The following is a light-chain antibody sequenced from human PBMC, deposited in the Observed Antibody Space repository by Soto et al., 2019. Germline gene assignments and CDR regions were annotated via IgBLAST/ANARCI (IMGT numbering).Light chain of an antibody. Sequence: ELVLMQSPGTLSLSPGERATLSCRASQSASRSFFAWYQQKPGQAPRLLIYGADARATGIPDMFSGSLSGPDFTLTISRLEPEDFAVYFCQQYGSTLWTFGQGTKVDIK. CDR1: QSASRSF. J-gene: IGKJ1*01. V-gene: IGKV3-20*01. CDR2: GAD. CDR3: QQYGSTLWT.